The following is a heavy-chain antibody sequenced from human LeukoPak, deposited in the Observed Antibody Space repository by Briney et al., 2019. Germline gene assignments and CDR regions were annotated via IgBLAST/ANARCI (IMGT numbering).Heavy chain of an antibody. V-gene: IGHV4-59*02. CDR1: GGSVSSYY. Sequence: SETLSLTCSVSGGSVSSYYWSWIRQPPGKGLEWIGYIYDSGSTNYNPSLKSRVTISVDTSKNQFSLNLSSVTAADTGVYFCARLLWFGEGFFPSYWGQGTLVAVSS. D-gene: IGHD3-10*01. CDR2: IYDSGST. J-gene: IGHJ4*02. CDR3: ARLLWFGEGFFPSY.